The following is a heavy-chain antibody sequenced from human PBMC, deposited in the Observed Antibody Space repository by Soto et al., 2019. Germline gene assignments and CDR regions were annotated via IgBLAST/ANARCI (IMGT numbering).Heavy chain of an antibody. CDR3: ASQEGATVLFYYGLDV. D-gene: IGHD1-26*01. Sequence: GESLKISCKGSGYSFTSYWIGWVRQMPGQGLEWMGIIYPGDSDTRYSPSFQGQVTISADKSISTAYLQWSSLKASDTAMYYCASQEGATVLFYYGLDVWGQGTTVTVSS. V-gene: IGHV5-51*01. CDR2: IYPGDSDT. CDR1: GYSFTSYW. J-gene: IGHJ6*02.